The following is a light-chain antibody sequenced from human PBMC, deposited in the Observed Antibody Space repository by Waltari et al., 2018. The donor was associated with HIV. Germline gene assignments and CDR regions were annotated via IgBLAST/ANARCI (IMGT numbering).Light chain of an antibody. CDR3: QSYDSSNPVV. CDR1: SGSIASTY. CDR2: EDN. J-gene: IGLJ2*01. V-gene: IGLV6-57*01. Sequence: NFMLTQPHSVSESPGKTVTISCTRSSGSIASTYVQWYQQRPASSPTTVIYEDNQRPSGVPDRFSGSIDSSSNSASLTISGLKTEDEADYYCQSYDSSNPVVFGGGTKLTVL.